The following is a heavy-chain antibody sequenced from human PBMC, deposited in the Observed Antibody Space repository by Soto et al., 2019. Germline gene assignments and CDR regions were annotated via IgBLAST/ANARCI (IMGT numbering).Heavy chain of an antibody. CDR1: GFTFSSYA. D-gene: IGHD3-16*01. Sequence: PGGSLRLSCAASGFTFSSYAMSWVRQAPGKGLEWVSAISGSGGSTYYADSVKGRFTISRDNAKNSLWLQMNSLRDEDTAVYYCARWGAAWGMDVWGQGTTVTLSS. CDR3: ARWGAAWGMDV. CDR2: ISGSGGST. V-gene: IGHV3-23*01. J-gene: IGHJ6*02.